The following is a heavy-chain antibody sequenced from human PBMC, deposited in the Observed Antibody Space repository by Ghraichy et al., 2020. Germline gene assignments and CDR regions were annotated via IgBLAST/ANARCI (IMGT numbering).Heavy chain of an antibody. J-gene: IGHJ4*02. CDR1: GFTFSSYW. CDR3: ARSVSSGYDDY. Sequence: GGSLRLSCAASGFTFSSYWMSWVRQAPGKGLEWVANIKQDGSEKYYVDSVKGRFTISRDNAKNSLYLQMNSLRVEDTAVFFCARSVSSGYDDYWGQGTLVTVSS. CDR2: IKQDGSEK. V-gene: IGHV3-7*01. D-gene: IGHD5-12*01.